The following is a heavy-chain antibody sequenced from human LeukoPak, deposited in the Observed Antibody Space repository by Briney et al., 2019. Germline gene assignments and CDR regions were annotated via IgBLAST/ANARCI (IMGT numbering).Heavy chain of an antibody. D-gene: IGHD3-9*01. CDR2: ISYSGST. J-gene: IGHJ5*02. Sequence: SETLSLTCSISGGSISTYYWSWIRQPPGKGLEWIGYISYSGSTNYNPSLKSRVTISVDTSKNQFSLNLSSVTAADTAVYYCARVILTGYSYNWFDPWGQGTLVTVSS. V-gene: IGHV4-59*01. CDR3: ARVILTGYSYNWFDP. CDR1: GGSISTYY.